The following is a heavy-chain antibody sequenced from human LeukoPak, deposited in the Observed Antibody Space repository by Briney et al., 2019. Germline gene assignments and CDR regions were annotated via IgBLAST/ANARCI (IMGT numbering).Heavy chain of an antibody. D-gene: IGHD6-6*01. CDR2: ISSSSSYI. CDR1: GFSFSSYG. Sequence: GGSLRLSCAASGFSFSSYGMNWVRQAPGKGLEWVSSISSSSSYIYYADSVKGRFTISRDNAKNSLYLQMNSLRAEDTAVYYCARVSRNGYSSSSGAFDIWGQGTMVTVSS. J-gene: IGHJ3*02. V-gene: IGHV3-21*01. CDR3: ARVSRNGYSSSSGAFDI.